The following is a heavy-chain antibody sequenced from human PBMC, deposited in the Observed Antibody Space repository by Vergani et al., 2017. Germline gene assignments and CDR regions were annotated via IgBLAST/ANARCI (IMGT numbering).Heavy chain of an antibody. Sequence: QVQLQESGPGVVKPSQTLSLTCAVSGGSISSGDHCWTWIRQRPGKGLEWIGYIFYSGTTYDNPSLRSRLTISVDTSQNQFSLKLRSVTAADTAVYYCARGATQVPATSYFYYMDVWGKGTTVVVSS. CDR1: GGSISSGDHC. V-gene: IGHV4-31*11. CDR3: ARGATQVPATSYFYYMDV. J-gene: IGHJ6*03. D-gene: IGHD4/OR15-4a*01. CDR2: IFYSGTT.